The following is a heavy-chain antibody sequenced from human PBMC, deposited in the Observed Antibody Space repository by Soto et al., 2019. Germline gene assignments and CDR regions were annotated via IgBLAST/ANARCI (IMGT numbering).Heavy chain of an antibody. Sequence: GASVKFSCKASGYTFTSYGISWVRQAPGQGLEWMGWISAYNGNTNYAQKLQGRVTMTTDTSTSTAYMELRSLRSDDTAVYYCARGVVDGVSDENWFDPWGQGTLVTVSS. CDR1: GYTFTSYG. J-gene: IGHJ5*02. D-gene: IGHD6-19*01. CDR2: ISAYNGNT. V-gene: IGHV1-18*01. CDR3: ARGVVDGVSDENWFDP.